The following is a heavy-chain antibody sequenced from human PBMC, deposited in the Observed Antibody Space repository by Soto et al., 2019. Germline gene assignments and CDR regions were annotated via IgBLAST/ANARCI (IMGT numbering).Heavy chain of an antibody. Sequence: QVQLVQSGAEVKKPGSSVKVSCKASGGTFSNYPISWVRQAPGQGPEWMGGIIPIFGTVNYAQKFQGRVTITADESTSRAYMELRSLSSEDTAVYYCARGNHRWLQLWYFDLWGRGTLVTVSS. J-gene: IGHJ2*01. CDR2: IIPIFGTV. CDR1: GGTFSNYP. CDR3: ARGNHRWLQLWYFDL. V-gene: IGHV1-69*12. D-gene: IGHD5-12*01.